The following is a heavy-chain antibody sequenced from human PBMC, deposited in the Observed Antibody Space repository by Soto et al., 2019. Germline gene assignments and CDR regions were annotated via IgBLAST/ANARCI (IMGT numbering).Heavy chain of an antibody. V-gene: IGHV4-61*01. Sequence: SETLSLTCTVSGGSVSSGTYYWSWIRQPPGKGLEWIGYIHDSGIANYNPSLMGRVTISADTSKNQFSLKLRSVTAADTAVYYCAREADPRNSYYSGMDVWGKGTTVTVSS. CDR1: GGSVSSGTYY. D-gene: IGHD6-19*01. J-gene: IGHJ6*04. CDR2: IHDSGIA. CDR3: AREADPRNSYYSGMDV.